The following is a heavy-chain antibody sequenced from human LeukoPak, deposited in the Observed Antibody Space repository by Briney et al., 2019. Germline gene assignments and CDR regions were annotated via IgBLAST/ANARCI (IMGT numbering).Heavy chain of an antibody. V-gene: IGHV4-39*01. CDR2: IYYSGST. CDR1: GGSISSSSYY. CDR3: ARRITQYYYDSSGYPDY. J-gene: IGHJ4*02. Sequence: SETLSLTCTVSGGSISSSSYYWGWIRQPPGKGLEWIGSIYYSGSTYYNPSLKSRVTISVDTSKNQSSLKLSSVTAADTAVYYCARRITQYYYDSSGYPDYWGQGTLVTVSS. D-gene: IGHD3-22*01.